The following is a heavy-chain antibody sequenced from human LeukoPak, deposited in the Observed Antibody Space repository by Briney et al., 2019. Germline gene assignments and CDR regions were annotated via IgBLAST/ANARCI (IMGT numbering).Heavy chain of an antibody. CDR1: GFTFSSYA. CDR2: FSSSGGST. CDR3: ARLRDLGYCSAGSCYPLPDY. D-gene: IGHD2-15*01. V-gene: IGHV3-23*01. J-gene: IGHJ4*02. Sequence: GGSLRRSCAASGFTFSSYAMSWVRQAPGKGLEWVSAFSSSGGSTYYADSLKGRFTISRDNSKNKLYLQMNSLRGEDTAVYYCARLRDLGYCSAGSCYPLPDYWGQGTLVTVSS.